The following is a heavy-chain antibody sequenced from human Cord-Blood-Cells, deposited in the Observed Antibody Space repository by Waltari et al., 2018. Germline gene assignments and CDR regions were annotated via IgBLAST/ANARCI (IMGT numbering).Heavy chain of an antibody. CDR2: INSDGSST. Sequence: EVQLVESGGGLVQPGGSLRLSCAACGFTFSSYGLHWVRQAPGKGLVWVSRINSDGSSTSYADSVKGRFTISRDNAKNTLYLQMNSLRAEDTAVYYCARSIAARPDYFDYWGQGTLVTVSS. V-gene: IGHV3-74*01. D-gene: IGHD6-6*01. CDR3: ARSIAARPDYFDY. CDR1: GFTFSSYG. J-gene: IGHJ4*02.